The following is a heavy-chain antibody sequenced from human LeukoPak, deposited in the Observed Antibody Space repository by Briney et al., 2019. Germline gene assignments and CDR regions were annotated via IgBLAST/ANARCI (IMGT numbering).Heavy chain of an antibody. CDR3: ARELLYYYDSSVFDY. V-gene: IGHV4-4*07. CDR1: GGSISSYY. J-gene: IGHJ4*02. D-gene: IGHD3-22*01. CDR2: IYTSGST. Sequence: SETLSLTCCVSGGSISSYYWSWIRQPAGKGLEWIGRIYTSGSTNYNPSLKSRVTMSVDTSKNQFSLKLSSVTAADTAVYYCARELLYYYDSSVFDYWGQGTLVTVSS.